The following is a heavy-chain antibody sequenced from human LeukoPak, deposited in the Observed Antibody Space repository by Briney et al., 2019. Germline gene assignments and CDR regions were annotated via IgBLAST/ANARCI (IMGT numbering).Heavy chain of an antibody. Sequence: SETLSLTCTVSGGCISSYYWSWLRQPAGKGLEWIGRIYTSGSTNYNPSLKSRVTMSVDTSKNQFSLKLSSVTAADTAVYYCARTDGYSSSWYYFDYWGQGTLVTVSS. D-gene: IGHD6-13*01. CDR1: GGCISSYY. CDR2: IYTSGST. V-gene: IGHV4-4*07. J-gene: IGHJ4*02. CDR3: ARTDGYSSSWYYFDY.